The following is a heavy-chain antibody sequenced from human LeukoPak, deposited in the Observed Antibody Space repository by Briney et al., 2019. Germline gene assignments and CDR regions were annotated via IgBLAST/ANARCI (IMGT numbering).Heavy chain of an antibody. CDR3: TKAPAGPEYSDNWRFGYNWFDP. CDR1: GFTFGNYG. J-gene: IGHJ5*02. V-gene: IGHV3-23*01. D-gene: IGHD1-1*01. Sequence: GGSLRLSCVAPGFTFGNYGMSWVRQGPGKGLEWVSGIGTIGSSRYYADSVKGRFTISRDNSKNTLYLQMNSLRAEDTALYYCTKAPAGPEYSDNWRFGYNWFDPWGQGTLVTVSS. CDR2: IGTIGSSR.